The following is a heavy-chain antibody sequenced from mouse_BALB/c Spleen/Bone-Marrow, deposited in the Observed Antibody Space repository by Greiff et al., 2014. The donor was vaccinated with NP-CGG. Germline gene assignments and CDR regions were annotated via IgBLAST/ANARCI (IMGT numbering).Heavy chain of an antibody. J-gene: IGHJ2*01. CDR2: INPNNGGT. CDR1: GYTFTTYY. Sequence: VKLVESGAELVKPGTSVKLSCKASGYTFTTYYMYWVKQRPGQGLEWIGEINPNNGGTNFKEKFKSKATLTVDKSSSTAYMQLSSLTSEDSAVYYCTRGRTWDFDYSGQGTTLTVSS. CDR3: TRGRTWDFDY. V-gene: IGHV1S81*02. D-gene: IGHD4-1*01.